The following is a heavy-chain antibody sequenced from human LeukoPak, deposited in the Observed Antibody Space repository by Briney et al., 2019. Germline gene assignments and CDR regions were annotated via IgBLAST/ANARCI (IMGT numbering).Heavy chain of an antibody. D-gene: IGHD2-2*01. V-gene: IGHV3-7*04. CDR3: ARGGQRWLDP. J-gene: IGHJ5*02. CDR1: GFTLSNYW. CDR2: IGEDGSEK. Sequence: GGSLRLSCATSGFTLSNYWMAWVRQAPGKGLEWVANIGEDGSEKYYVESVKGRFTISRDNAKNSVDPQMNSLRGEDTAVYYCARGGQRWLDPWGQGTPVTVAS.